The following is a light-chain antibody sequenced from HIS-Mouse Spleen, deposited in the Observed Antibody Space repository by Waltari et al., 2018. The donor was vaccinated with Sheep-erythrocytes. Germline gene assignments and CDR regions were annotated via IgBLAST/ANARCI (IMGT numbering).Light chain of an antibody. J-gene: IGLJ1*01. CDR1: SSDVGGYNY. Sequence: QSALTQPRSVSGPPGPSVTISCTATSSDVGGYNYVSWYQQHPGKSPKLMIYDVSKRPSGVPDRFSGSKSGNTASLTISGLQAEDEADYYCCSYAGSYNHVFATGTKVTVL. CDR3: CSYAGSYNHV. CDR2: DVS. V-gene: IGLV2-11*01.